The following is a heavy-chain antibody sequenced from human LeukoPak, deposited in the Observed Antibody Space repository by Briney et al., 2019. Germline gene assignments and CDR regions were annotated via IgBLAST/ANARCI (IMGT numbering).Heavy chain of an antibody. CDR1: GFTFSSYS. J-gene: IGHJ1*01. Sequence: GGSLRLSXAASGFTFSSYSMNWVRQAPGKGLEWVSSISSSSSYIYYADSVKGRFTISRDNAKNSLYLQMNSLRAEDTAVYYCAGEKQDSSSWFSAAAEYFQHWGQGTLVTVSS. D-gene: IGHD6-13*01. CDR2: ISSSSSYI. CDR3: AGEKQDSSSWFSAAAEYFQH. V-gene: IGHV3-21*01.